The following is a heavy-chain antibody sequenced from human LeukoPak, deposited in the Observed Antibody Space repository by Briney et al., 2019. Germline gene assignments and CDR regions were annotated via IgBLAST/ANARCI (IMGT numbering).Heavy chain of an antibody. CDR1: GGSISSYH. CDR2: RYYSGSP. D-gene: IGHD1-26*01. Sequence: SETLSLTCTVSGGSISSYHWSWIRQPPGKGLEWIGDRYYSGSPNYNPSLKSRVTMLVDTSKNQFSLKLSSLTAADTAVYYCAGRDGGSFEFDYWGKGTLVTVSS. CDR3: AGRDGGSFEFDY. J-gene: IGHJ4*02. V-gene: IGHV4-59*01.